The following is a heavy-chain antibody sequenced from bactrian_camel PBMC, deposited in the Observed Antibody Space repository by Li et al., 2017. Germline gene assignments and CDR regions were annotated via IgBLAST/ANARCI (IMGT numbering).Heavy chain of an antibody. CDR3: VTGYKSVMRSANF. CDR2: IDSDGIA. J-gene: IGHJ4*01. Sequence: HVQLVESGGGSVQAGGSLRLSCGASGSIYGDACVGWLRQAPGKEREGVAAIDSDGIASYADSVKGRFTVSRDNAKETISLQMNNLQPEDTALYYCVTGYKSVMRSANFWGQGTQVTVS. V-gene: IGHV3S53*01. D-gene: IGHD8*01. CDR1: GSIYGDAC.